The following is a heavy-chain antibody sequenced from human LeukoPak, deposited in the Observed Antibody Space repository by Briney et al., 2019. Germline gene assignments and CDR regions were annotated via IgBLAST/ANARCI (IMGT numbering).Heavy chain of an antibody. D-gene: IGHD6-19*01. V-gene: IGHV1-3*01. J-gene: IGHJ6*02. CDR3: ARGGIAVAGTFKYYYGMDV. Sequence: GASVEGSCKASGYTFTSYAMHWVRQAPGQRLEWMGWINAGNGNTKYSQRFQGRVTITRDTSASTAYMELSSLRSEDTAVYYCARGGIAVAGTFKYYYGMDVWGQGTTVTVSS. CDR1: GYTFTSYA. CDR2: INAGNGNT.